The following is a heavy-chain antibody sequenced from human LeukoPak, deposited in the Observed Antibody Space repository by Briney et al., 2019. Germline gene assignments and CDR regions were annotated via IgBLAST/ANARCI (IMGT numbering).Heavy chain of an antibody. D-gene: IGHD3-10*01. J-gene: IGHJ6*03. V-gene: IGHV3-48*01. CDR3: ARKLWFGEQYYMDV. CDR1: GFTFSSYS. CDR2: ISSSSSTI. Sequence: PGGSLRLSCAASGFTFSSYSMNWVRQAPGKGLEWVSYISSSSSTIYYADSVKGRFTISRDNAKNSLYLQMNSLRAEDTAVYYCARKLWFGEQYYMDVWGKGTTVTVSS.